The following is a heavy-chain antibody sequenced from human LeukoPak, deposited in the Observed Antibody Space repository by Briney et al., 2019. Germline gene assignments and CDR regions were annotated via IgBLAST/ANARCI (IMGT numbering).Heavy chain of an antibody. Sequence: SQTLSLTCTVSGGSISSGSYYWSWIRQPAGKGLEWIGRIYTSGSTDYNPSLKSRVTISVDTSKNQFSLRLTSVTAADTAVYYCARLGRWFGQFYMDVWGKGTTVTISS. CDR1: GGSISSGSYY. V-gene: IGHV4-61*02. D-gene: IGHD3-10*01. CDR3: ARLGRWFGQFYMDV. CDR2: IYTSGST. J-gene: IGHJ6*04.